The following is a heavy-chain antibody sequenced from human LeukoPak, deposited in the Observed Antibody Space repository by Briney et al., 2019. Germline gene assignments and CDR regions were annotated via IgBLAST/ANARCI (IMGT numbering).Heavy chain of an antibody. CDR3: ARGLRGFGVVISYYYYMDV. D-gene: IGHD3-3*01. CDR1: GYTFTGYY. CDR2: INPYSGGT. J-gene: IGHJ6*03. Sequence: GASVTVSCKASGYTFTGYYMHWVRQAPGQGLEWMGWINPYSGGTNYAQNFQGRVSMTRDTSISTAYMEVSGLRSDDTAVYYCARGLRGFGVVISYYYYMDVWGKGTTVTVPS. V-gene: IGHV1-2*02.